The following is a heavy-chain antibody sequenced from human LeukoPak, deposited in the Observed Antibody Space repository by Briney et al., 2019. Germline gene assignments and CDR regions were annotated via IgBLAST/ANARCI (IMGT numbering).Heavy chain of an antibody. CDR1: GGSFNGYY. CDR2: INHSGST. CDR3: ARGGPRYYDSSGYYYY. Sequence: SETLSLTCAVYGGSFNGYYWSRIRQPPGKGLEWIGEINHSGSTNYNPSLKSRVTISVDTSKNQFSLKLSSVTAADTAVYYCARGGPRYYDSSGYYYYWGQGTLVTVSS. D-gene: IGHD3-22*01. J-gene: IGHJ4*02. V-gene: IGHV4-34*01.